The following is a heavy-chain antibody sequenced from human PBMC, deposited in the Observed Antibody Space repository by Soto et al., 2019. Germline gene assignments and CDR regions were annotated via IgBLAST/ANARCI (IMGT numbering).Heavy chain of an antibody. CDR3: AKPPGGISGGYYYFEY. Sequence: VGSLRLPCAASGFTFSSHAMSWVRQAPGKGLEWVSAISGSGGSTYYADSVKGRFTISRDNSKNTLYLQMNSLRAEDTAVYYCAKPPGGISGGYYYFEYRGQGTLVTVSS. CDR2: ISGSGGST. CDR1: GFTFSSHA. D-gene: IGHD1-26*01. J-gene: IGHJ4*02. V-gene: IGHV3-23*01.